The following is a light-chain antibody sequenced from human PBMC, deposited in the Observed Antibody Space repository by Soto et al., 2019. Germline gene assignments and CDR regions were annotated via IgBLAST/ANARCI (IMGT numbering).Light chain of an antibody. Sequence: QSVLTQPPSVSGAPGQRVTISCTGSSSNIGAGFDVHWYQQLPETPPKLLIYGNNIRPSGVPDRFSGSKSGTSASLAITGLQAEDEADYYCHSYDRSLSGSVFGGGTKLTVL. V-gene: IGLV1-40*01. CDR1: SSNIGAGFD. CDR2: GNN. J-gene: IGLJ3*02. CDR3: HSYDRSLSGSV.